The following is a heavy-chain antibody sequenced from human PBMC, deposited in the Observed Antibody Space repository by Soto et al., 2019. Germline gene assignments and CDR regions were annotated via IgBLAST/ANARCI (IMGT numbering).Heavy chain of an antibody. Sequence: PXETLSLTCAVDGWSFSGYYWSWIRQPPGKGLEWIGEINHSGSTNYNPSLKSRVTISVDTSKNQFSLKLSSVTAADTAVYYCARVRRVAAAGKRYYYYGMDVWGQGTTVTVSS. J-gene: IGHJ6*02. CDR3: ARVRRVAAAGKRYYYYGMDV. CDR2: INHSGST. D-gene: IGHD6-13*01. CDR1: GWSFSGYY. V-gene: IGHV4-34*01.